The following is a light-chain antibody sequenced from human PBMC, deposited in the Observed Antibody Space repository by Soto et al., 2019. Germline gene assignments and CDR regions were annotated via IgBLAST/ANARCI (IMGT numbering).Light chain of an antibody. V-gene: IGLV2-23*01. CDR1: SSDVGSYNL. Sequence: QSALTQPASVSGSPGQSITISCTGTSSDVGSYNLVSWYQQHPGKAPTLMIYETSKRPLGVSSRFSGSKSGNTASPTISGLQAEDEADYYCCSYAGYSTVVFGGGTKLTVL. CDR3: CSYAGYSTVV. CDR2: ETS. J-gene: IGLJ2*01.